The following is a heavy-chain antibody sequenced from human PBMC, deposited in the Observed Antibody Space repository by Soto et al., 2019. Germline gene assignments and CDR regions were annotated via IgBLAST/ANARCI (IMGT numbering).Heavy chain of an antibody. CDR3: ARHYYYDSSGRMDV. V-gene: IGHV5-10-1*01. J-gene: IGHJ6*02. D-gene: IGHD3-22*01. CDR1: GYSFPSYW. Sequence: PGASLTNCGKVAGYSFPSYWSTWVRPMPGKGLEWMGRIDPSDSYTNYSPSFQGHVTISADKSISTAYLQWSSLKASDTAMYYCARHYYYDSSGRMDVWGQGTTVNVSS. CDR2: IDPSDSYT.